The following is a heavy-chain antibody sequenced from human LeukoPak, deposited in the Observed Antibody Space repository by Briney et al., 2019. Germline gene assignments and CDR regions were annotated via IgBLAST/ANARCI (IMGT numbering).Heavy chain of an antibody. D-gene: IGHD2-2*01. CDR1: GGSISSYY. CDR3: ARDRVGCSSTSCYSWFDP. Sequence: SETLSLTCTVSGGSISSYYWSWIRQPAGKGLEWIGRIYTSGSTNYNPSLKSRVTMSVDTSKNQFSLQLSSVTAADTAVYYCARDRVGCSSTSCYSWFDPWGQGTLVTVSS. J-gene: IGHJ5*02. V-gene: IGHV4-4*07. CDR2: IYTSGST.